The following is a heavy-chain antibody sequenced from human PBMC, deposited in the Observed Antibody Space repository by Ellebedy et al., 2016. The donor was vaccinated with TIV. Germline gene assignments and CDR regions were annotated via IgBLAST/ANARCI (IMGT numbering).Heavy chain of an antibody. V-gene: IGHV1-69*13. CDR1: GGTFSSYA. CDR3: AIGGVLGELSLSLFDY. CDR2: IIPIFGTA. J-gene: IGHJ4*02. Sequence: ASVKVSCKASGGTFSSYAISWVRQAPGQGLEWMGGIIPIFGTANYAQKFQGRVTITADESTSTAYMELSSLRSDDTAVYYCAIGGVLGELSLSLFDYWGQGTLVTVSS. D-gene: IGHD3-16*02.